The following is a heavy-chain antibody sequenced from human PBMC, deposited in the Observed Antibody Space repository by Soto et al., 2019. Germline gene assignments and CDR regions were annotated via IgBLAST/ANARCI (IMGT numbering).Heavy chain of an antibody. CDR3: AAGYYDSSGYYRFDP. Sequence: SETLSLTCSVSGASIYNGGYFWSWIRQSPGKGLEWIGHIHNSGSPYNNPSLKSRVTISADTSMNQFSLALTSVTAADTAVYYCAAGYYDSSGYYRFDPWGQGTLVTVSS. CDR2: IHNSGSP. J-gene: IGHJ5*02. V-gene: IGHV4-30-4*01. D-gene: IGHD3-22*01. CDR1: GASIYNGGYF.